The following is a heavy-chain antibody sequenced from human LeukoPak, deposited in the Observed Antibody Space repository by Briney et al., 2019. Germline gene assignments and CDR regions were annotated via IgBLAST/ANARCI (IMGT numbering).Heavy chain of an antibody. Sequence: ASVKVSCKASGYTFTSNVISWVRQAPGQGLEWMGWVSPYNVNTNYAQRLQGRVTMTTDTSTSTAYMELRSLRSDDTAVYYCARARGGYVDYWGQGTLVTVSS. CDR3: ARARGGYVDY. CDR2: VSPYNVNT. CDR1: GYTFTSNV. V-gene: IGHV1-18*01. D-gene: IGHD2-15*01. J-gene: IGHJ4*02.